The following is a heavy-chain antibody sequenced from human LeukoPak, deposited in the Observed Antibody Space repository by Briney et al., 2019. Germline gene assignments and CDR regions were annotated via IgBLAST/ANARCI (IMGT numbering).Heavy chain of an antibody. CDR2: IYHSGST. D-gene: IGHD3-3*01. V-gene: IGHV4-39*07. J-gene: IGHJ5*02. CDR1: GGSISSSSYY. CDR3: ARLIPYDFWSGYYRGWFDP. Sequence: PSETLSLTCTVSGGSISSSSYYWGWIRQPPGKGLEWIGSIYHSGSTYYNPSLKSRVTISVDTSKNQFSLKLSSVTAADTAVYYCARLIPYDFWSGYYRGWFDPWGQGTLVTVSS.